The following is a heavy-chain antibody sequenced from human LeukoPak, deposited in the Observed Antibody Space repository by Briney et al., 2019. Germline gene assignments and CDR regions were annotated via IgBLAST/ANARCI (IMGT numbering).Heavy chain of an antibody. CDR1: GFTFSSYS. CDR3: ARVKRDCSGGSCYSYDY. CDR2: ISGNGDIT. V-gene: IGHV3-23*01. J-gene: IGHJ4*02. D-gene: IGHD2-15*01. Sequence: PGGSLRLSCAASGFTFSSYSMNWVRQAPGKGLEWVSAISGNGDITYYADSVRGRFTIPRDNSKNTLYLQMNSLRAEDTAVYYCARVKRDCSGGSCYSYDYWGQGTLVTVSS.